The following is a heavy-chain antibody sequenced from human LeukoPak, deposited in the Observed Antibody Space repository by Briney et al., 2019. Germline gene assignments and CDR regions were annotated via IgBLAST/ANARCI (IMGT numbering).Heavy chain of an antibody. V-gene: IGHV4-34*01. Sequence: SETLSLTCAVYGGSFSGYYWSWIRQPPGKGLEWIGEINHSGSTNYNPSLTSRVTISVDTSKNQFSLKLSSVTAADTAVYYCARGIVVVPAALSAYFDYWGQGTLVTVSS. J-gene: IGHJ4*02. CDR1: GGSFSGYY. D-gene: IGHD2-2*01. CDR3: ARGIVVVPAALSAYFDY. CDR2: INHSGST.